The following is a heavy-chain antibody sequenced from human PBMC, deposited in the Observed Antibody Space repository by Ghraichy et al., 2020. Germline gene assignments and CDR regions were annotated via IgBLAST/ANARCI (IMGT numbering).Heavy chain of an antibody. CDR3: ASPRAPYGDYEGGYFDY. V-gene: IGHV3-30*02. J-gene: IGHJ4*02. D-gene: IGHD4-17*01. CDR1: GFTFSSYR. Sequence: GGSLRLSCAASGFTFSSYRMHWARQAPGKGLEWVAFIRYDGSNKYYADSVKGRFTISRDNSKNTLYLQMNSLRAEDTAVYYCASPRAPYGDYEGGYFDYWGQGTLVTVSS. CDR2: IRYDGSNK.